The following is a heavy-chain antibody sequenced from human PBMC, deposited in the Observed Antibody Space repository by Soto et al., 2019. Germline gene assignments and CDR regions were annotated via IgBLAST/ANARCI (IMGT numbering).Heavy chain of an antibody. V-gene: IGHV3-74*01. CDR1: GFSFSTYW. CDR2: ISSDGSST. D-gene: IGHD1-26*01. CDR3: ARSPGGYYID. Sequence: EVQLVESGGVLVQPGGSLRLSCADSGFSFSTYWMHWVRQGPGKGLVWVSRISSDGSSTNYADSVRGRFTISRENAKNTLYMQMNSLRAEDTAIYYCARSPGGYYIDWGQGTMVTVS. J-gene: IGHJ3*01.